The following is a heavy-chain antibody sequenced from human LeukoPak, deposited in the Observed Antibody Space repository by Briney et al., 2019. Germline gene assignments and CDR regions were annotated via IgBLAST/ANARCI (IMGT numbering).Heavy chain of an antibody. J-gene: IGHJ3*02. CDR3: AKEVFTGSGGGFDI. Sequence: GGSLRLSCVASGFTFSSYSMSWVRQAPGKGLEWVSYIDTSSSTIYYADSVKGRFTISRDNAKNSLYLQMKSLRAEDTTVYYCAKEVFTGSGGGFDIWGQGTMVTVSS. CDR2: IDTSSSTI. V-gene: IGHV3-48*04. CDR1: GFTFSSYS. D-gene: IGHD1-14*01.